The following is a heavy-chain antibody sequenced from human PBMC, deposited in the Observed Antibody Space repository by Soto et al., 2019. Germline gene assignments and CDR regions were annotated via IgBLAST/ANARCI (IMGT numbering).Heavy chain of an antibody. CDR3: ARGISMVVAATQGRLDY. V-gene: IGHV4-31*03. CDR2: IFESGST. CDR1: GGPISTGGYY. J-gene: IGHJ4*02. D-gene: IGHD2-15*01. Sequence: SETLSLTCTVSGGPISTGGYYWNWIRQHPGKGLEWIGYIFESGSTSYNPSLKSRVTISVDTSKNQFSLKLSSVTAADTAVYYCARGISMVVAATQGRLDYWGQGTLVTVSS.